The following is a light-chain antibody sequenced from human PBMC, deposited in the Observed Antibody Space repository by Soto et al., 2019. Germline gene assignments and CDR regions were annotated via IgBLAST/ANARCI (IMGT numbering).Light chain of an antibody. Sequence: IQLTQSPSSLSASVGDRVTITCRASQGISSYLAWYQQKPGKAPKLLIYAASTLQSGVPSRFSGSGSGTDFTLTISSLQPEEFATYYCQQLNSYPLTFGGVTKVEIK. J-gene: IGKJ4*01. CDR2: AAS. CDR3: QQLNSYPLT. V-gene: IGKV1-9*01. CDR1: QGISSY.